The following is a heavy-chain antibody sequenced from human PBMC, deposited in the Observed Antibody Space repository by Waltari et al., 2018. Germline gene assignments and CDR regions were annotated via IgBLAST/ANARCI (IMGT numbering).Heavy chain of an antibody. D-gene: IGHD6-19*01. V-gene: IGHV3-23*04. CDR1: GFTFSSYA. J-gene: IGHJ4*02. Sequence: EVQLVESGGGLVQPGGSLRLSCAASGFTFSSYALSWVRQAPGKGLEWVSAISGSGGSTYYADSVKGRFTISRDNSKNTLYLQMNSLRAEDTAVYYCAAAVAGTPDFDYWGQGTLVTVSS. CDR2: ISGSGGST. CDR3: AAAVAGTPDFDY.